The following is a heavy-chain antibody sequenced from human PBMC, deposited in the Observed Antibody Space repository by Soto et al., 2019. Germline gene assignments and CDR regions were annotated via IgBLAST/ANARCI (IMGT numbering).Heavy chain of an antibody. CDR1: GISLSNTGVS. J-gene: IGHJ4*02. Sequence: SGPTLVNPTQTLTLTCTVSGISLSNTGVSVGWIRQPPGKALEWLALIHSNDDKEYSPSLDSRLTVTKDTSKNQVVLTMTNMYPWDTGTYYCAHRMHTSTGPIYWGQGTLVTVSS. D-gene: IGHD2-2*02. V-gene: IGHV2-5*01. CDR2: IHSNDDK. CDR3: AHRMHTSTGPIY.